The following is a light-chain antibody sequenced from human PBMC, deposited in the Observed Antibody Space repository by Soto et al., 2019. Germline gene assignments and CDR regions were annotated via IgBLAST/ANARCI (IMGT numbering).Light chain of an antibody. J-gene: IGKJ5*01. CDR3: QQANSLPLT. CDR2: GAS. Sequence: ESQISHYPSALSAFVGERVTITGRAGHAISSLAWYQHKPGRAPKLLIFGASSLQSGVPSRFSGSGSGTDFTLTITSLQPEDFATHYCQQANSLPLTVGQGTRLETK. CDR1: HAISS. V-gene: IGKV1D-12*01.